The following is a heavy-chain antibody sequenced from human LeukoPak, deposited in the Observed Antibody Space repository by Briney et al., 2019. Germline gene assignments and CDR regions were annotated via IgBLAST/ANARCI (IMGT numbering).Heavy chain of an antibody. Sequence: PGGSLRLSCAASGFTFSDYYMSWIRQAPGKGLEWVSYISSSGSTIYYADSVKGRFTISRDNAKNSLYLQMNGLRAEDTAVYYCARLGYCSSTSCYEDYWGQGTLVTVSS. D-gene: IGHD2-2*01. CDR3: ARLGYCSSTSCYEDY. V-gene: IGHV3-11*01. J-gene: IGHJ4*02. CDR2: ISSSGSTI. CDR1: GFTFSDYY.